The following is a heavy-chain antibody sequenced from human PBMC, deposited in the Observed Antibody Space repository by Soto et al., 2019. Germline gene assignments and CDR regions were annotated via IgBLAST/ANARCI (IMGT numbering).Heavy chain of an antibody. Sequence: EVPLLESGGGLVQPGGSLRLSCAASGFTFSDYAMRWVRQAPGKGPEWVSTISENLYNTYYADSVKGRFTISRDNSKNTLYLQMNSLRAEDTAVYYCANYQQHPGGFEYWGQGTLVTVSS. CDR3: ANYQQHPGGFEY. J-gene: IGHJ4*02. V-gene: IGHV3-23*01. CDR2: ISENLYNT. D-gene: IGHD3-16*01. CDR1: GFTFSDYA.